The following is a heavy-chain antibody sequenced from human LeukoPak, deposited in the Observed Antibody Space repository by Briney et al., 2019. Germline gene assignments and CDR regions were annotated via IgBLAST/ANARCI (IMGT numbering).Heavy chain of an antibody. Sequence: PGGSLRLSCVASGLTFSSYAMSWVRQAPGKGLEWVSGISGSGGSTYYADSVKGRFTISRDNSKSTLYLQMNSLRAEDTAVYYCAKKSSLSRDGYNSVEYGMDVWGQGTTVTVSS. V-gene: IGHV3-23*01. J-gene: IGHJ6*02. CDR2: ISGSGGST. CDR1: GLTFSSYA. CDR3: AKKSSLSRDGYNSVEYGMDV. D-gene: IGHD5-24*01.